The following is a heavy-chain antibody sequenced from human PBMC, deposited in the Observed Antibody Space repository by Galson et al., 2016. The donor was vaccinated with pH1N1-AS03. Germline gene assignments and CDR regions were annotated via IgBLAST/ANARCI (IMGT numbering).Heavy chain of an antibody. CDR3: AREKSPVFDY. V-gene: IGHV1-46*02. J-gene: IGHJ4*02. CDR2: VTPTGVGT. CDR1: GYPFNNHF. Sequence: SVKVSCKASGYPFNNHFVHWVRQAPGQGLEWMGIVTPTGVGTTYADKFQDRVTMTSDTSTGTFYMELSSLTSEDTAVYYCAREKSPVFDYWGQGTLVTVSS.